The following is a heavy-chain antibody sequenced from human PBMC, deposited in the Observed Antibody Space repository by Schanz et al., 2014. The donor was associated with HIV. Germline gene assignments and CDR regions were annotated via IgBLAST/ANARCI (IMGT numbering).Heavy chain of an antibody. CDR2: INPNSGAT. D-gene: IGHD2-8*01. Sequence: QVQLVQSGAEVKKPGASVKVSCKASGYTFTDNYMHWVRQAPGQGLEWMGWINPNSGATDSAQKFQGRVTMTRDTSISTAFMELSSLRSDDTAVYYCARDTNFVLDVWGQGTTVTVSS. CDR3: ARDTNFVLDV. V-gene: IGHV1-2*02. CDR1: GYTFTDNY. J-gene: IGHJ6*02.